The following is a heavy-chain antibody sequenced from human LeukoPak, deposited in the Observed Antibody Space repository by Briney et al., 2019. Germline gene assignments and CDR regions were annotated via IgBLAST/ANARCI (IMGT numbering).Heavy chain of an antibody. D-gene: IGHD5-18*01. CDR1: GFTFDDYT. J-gene: IGHJ6*03. CDR3: AKDGYSYDHYYYYYMDV. V-gene: IGHV3-43*01. Sequence: GGSLRLSCAASGFTFDDYTMHWVRQAPGKGLEWVSLISWDGGSTYYADSVKGRFTISRDNSKNSLYLQMNSLRTGDTALYYCAKDGYSYDHYYYYYMDVWGKGTTVTVSS. CDR2: ISWDGGST.